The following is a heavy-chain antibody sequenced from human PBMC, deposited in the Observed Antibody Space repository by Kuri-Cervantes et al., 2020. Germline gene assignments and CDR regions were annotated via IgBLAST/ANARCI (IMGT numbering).Heavy chain of an antibody. CDR3: ARDHKWAFDY. V-gene: IGHV3-74*01. J-gene: IGHJ4*02. CDR2: INSDGSST. Sequence: GGSLRLSCAASGFTFSSYWMHWVRQAPGKGLVWVSRINSDGSSTSYADSVKGRFTISRDDAKNSLDLQMSSLTDEDTAVYYCARDHKWAFDYWGQGILVTVSS. CDR1: GFTFSSYW. D-gene: IGHD1-26*01.